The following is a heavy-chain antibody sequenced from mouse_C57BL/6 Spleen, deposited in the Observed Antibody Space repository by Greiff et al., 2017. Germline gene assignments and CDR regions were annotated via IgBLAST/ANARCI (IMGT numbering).Heavy chain of an antibody. CDR1: GFNIKDDY. V-gene: IGHV14-4*01. D-gene: IGHD1-1*01. J-gene: IGHJ2*01. CDR3: TTTVVAGYFDY. CDR2: IDPENGDT. Sequence: EVQLQQSGAELVRPGASVKLSCTASGFNIKDDYMHWVKQRPEQGLEWIGWIDPENGDTEYASKFQGKATIPADTSSNTAYLKLSSLTSEDTAVYYCTTTVVAGYFDYWGQGTTLTVSS.